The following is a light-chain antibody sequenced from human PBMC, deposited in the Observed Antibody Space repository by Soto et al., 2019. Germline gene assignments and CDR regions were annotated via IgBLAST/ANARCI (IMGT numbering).Light chain of an antibody. CDR3: QHYSASSPWT. Sequence: DIQMTQSPSTLPASVVDRVTITCRASHSVDNWLAWLQQKPGKAPKVLIHRASSLDSGVPSRFSGSGWGTEFTLTITSRQPDDFATYYCQHYSASSPWTFGQGTKVEIK. V-gene: IGKV1-5*03. J-gene: IGKJ1*01. CDR2: RAS. CDR1: HSVDNW.